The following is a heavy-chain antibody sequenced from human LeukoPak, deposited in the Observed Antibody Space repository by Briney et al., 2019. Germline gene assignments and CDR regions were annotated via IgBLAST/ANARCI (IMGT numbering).Heavy chain of an antibody. V-gene: IGHV4-38-2*01. CDR1: GYSISSGYY. J-gene: IGHJ4*02. D-gene: IGHD2-21*02. CDR3: ARIGVVTTFDY. CDR2: IYHSGST. Sequence: SETLSLTCAVPGYSISSGYYWGWIRQPPGKGLEWIGSIYHSGSTYYNPSLKSRVTISVDTSKNQFSLKLSSVTAADTAVYYCARIGVVTTFDYWGQGTLVTVSS.